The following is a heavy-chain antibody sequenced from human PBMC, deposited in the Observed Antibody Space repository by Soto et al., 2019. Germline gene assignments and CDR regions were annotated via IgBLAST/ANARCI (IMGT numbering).Heavy chain of an antibody. D-gene: IGHD2-15*01. CDR2: ITSDSSDI. CDR3: ATTYCSGGYCFSSDS. Sequence: GGSLRLSCAASGITFRSYSMSWVRQAPGKGLEWVASITSDSSDIYYEDSVKGRFTISRDNGENSLYLQMTSLGAEDTGVYYCATTYCSGGYCFSSDSWRQGVLVTVSS. J-gene: IGHJ4*02. CDR1: GITFRSYS. V-gene: IGHV3-21*01.